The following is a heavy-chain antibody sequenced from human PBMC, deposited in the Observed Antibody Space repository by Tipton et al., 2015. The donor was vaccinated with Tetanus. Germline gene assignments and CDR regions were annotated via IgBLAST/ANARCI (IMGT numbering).Heavy chain of an antibody. D-gene: IGHD4-17*01. Sequence: GSLRLSCAASGFNFRSYDMNWVRQAPAKGLEWISSISSGSSGSKTYYADSVKGRFTVSRENANNSLHLQLNSVRAEDTAVYYCAKLGAVTTPAYWGQGTLVTVSS. CDR2: ISSGSSGSKT. CDR3: AKLGAVTTPAY. V-gene: IGHV3-21*01. CDR1: GFNFRSYD. J-gene: IGHJ4*02.